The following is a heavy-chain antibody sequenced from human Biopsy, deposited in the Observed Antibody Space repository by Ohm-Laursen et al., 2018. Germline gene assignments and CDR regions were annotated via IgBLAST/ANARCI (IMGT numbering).Heavy chain of an antibody. CDR3: ARDFNYDDGGSFNFDY. CDR1: GYTFTNYN. D-gene: IGHD3-22*01. V-gene: IGHV1-8*01. J-gene: IGHJ4*02. CDR2: MNPNSGNT. Sequence: SVKVSCKASGYTFTNYNVNWVRQATGQGLEWMGWMNPNSGNTGYAQKFQGRVTMTRNTSISTAYMELSSLTSVDTAVYYCARDFNYDDGGSFNFDYWGQGTLVTVSS.